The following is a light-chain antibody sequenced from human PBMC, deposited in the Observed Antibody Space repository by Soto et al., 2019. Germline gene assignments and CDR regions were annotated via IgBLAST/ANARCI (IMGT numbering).Light chain of an antibody. V-gene: IGKV3-15*01. J-gene: IGKJ4*01. CDR1: QFLSSY. CDR3: QQYHKWPPFT. Sequence: ELVLTQSPATLSLSPGERATLSCRASQFLSSYLAWYQQKPGQPPRLLIYDTSNRAIGIAARFSGSGSGTEFTLTISSLQSEDFGVYYCQQYHKWPPFTFGGGTVVDIK. CDR2: DTS.